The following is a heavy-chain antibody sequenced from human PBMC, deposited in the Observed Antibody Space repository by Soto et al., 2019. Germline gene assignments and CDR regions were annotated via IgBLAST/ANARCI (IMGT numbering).Heavy chain of an antibody. CDR3: ARSDCTGAYCYSWTFNSGVDV. CDR2: IWYDGSNN. CDR1: GFTFNTYG. V-gene: IGHV3-33*08. Sequence: QVQLVESGGGVVQPGGSLRLSCATSGFTFNTYGMHWVRQAPGKGLEWVAIIWYDGSNNYYADSVKGRFTISRDNSKKKMSLQMNSLRDEDTALYYCARSDCTGAYCYSWTFNSGVDVWGQGPPVTVSS. D-gene: IGHD2-21*02. J-gene: IGHJ6*02.